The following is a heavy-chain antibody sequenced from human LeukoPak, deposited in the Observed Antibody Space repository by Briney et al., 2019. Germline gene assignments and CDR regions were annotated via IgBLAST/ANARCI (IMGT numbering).Heavy chain of an antibody. Sequence: SETLSLTCTVSGGSISSSSYYWGWIRQPPGKGLEWIGNIYYSGSTYYNPSLKSRVTISVDTSKNQFSLKLSSVTAADTAVYYCARDRVLRFLEWLPRNDYYYYYYMDVWGKGTTVTVSS. CDR2: IYYSGST. CDR3: ARDRVLRFLEWLPRNDYYYYYYMDV. V-gene: IGHV4-39*02. CDR1: GGSISSSSYY. J-gene: IGHJ6*03. D-gene: IGHD3-3*01.